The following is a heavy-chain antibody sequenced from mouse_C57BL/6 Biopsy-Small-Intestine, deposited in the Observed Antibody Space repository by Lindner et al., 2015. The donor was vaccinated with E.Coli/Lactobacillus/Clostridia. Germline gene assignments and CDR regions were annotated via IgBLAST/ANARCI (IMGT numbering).Heavy chain of an antibody. J-gene: IGHJ2*01. Sequence: VQLQESGPELVKPGASVKISCKASGYAFSSSWMNWVKERPGKGLEWIGRIYPGDGNTNYNGKFKVKATLTADKSSSTAYMQLSSLTSEDSAVYFCARGYYGIFDYWGQGTTLTVSS. CDR3: ARGYYGIFDY. V-gene: IGHV1-82*01. D-gene: IGHD2-1*01. CDR2: IYPGDGNT. CDR1: GYAFSSSW.